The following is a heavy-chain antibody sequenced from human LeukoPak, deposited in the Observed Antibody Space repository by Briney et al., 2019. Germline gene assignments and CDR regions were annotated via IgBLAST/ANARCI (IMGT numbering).Heavy chain of an antibody. CDR2: IYYSGST. Sequence: SETLSLTCTVSGGSISSYYWSWIRQPPGKGLEWIGYIYYSGSTHYNPSLKSRVTISVDTSKNQFSLKLSSVTAADTAVYYCARGDPAPYYFDYWGQGTLVTVSS. J-gene: IGHJ4*02. D-gene: IGHD3-16*01. V-gene: IGHV4-59*01. CDR3: ARGDPAPYYFDY. CDR1: GGSISSYY.